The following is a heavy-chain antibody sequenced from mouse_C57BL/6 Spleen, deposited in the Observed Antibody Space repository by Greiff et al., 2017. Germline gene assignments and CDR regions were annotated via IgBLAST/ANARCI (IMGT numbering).Heavy chain of an antibody. V-gene: IGHV1-39*01. J-gene: IGHJ1*03. D-gene: IGHD1-1*01. CDR3: AGGGGSYWYFDV. CDR2: INPNYGTT. Sequence: EVQRVESGPELVKPGASVKISCKASGYSFTDYNMNWVKQSNGKSLVWIGVINPNYGTTSYNQKLKGKATLTVHQSSSTDYMQLNSLTSEDSAVYYCAGGGGSYWYFDVWGTGTTVTVSS. CDR1: GYSFTDYN.